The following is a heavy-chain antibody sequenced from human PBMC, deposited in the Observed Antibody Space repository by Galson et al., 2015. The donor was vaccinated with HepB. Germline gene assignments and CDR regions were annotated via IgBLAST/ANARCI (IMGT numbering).Heavy chain of an antibody. CDR3: ARELKGYFDWLSPSFDY. CDR2: ISSSGSTI. V-gene: IGHV3-11*01. D-gene: IGHD3-9*01. J-gene: IGHJ4*02. CDR1: GFAFSDYY. Sequence: SLRLSCAASGFAFSDYYMSWIRQAPGKGLEWVSYISSSGSTIYYADSVKGRFTISRDNAKNSLYLQMNSLRAEDTAVYYCARELKGYFDWLSPSFDYWGQGTLVTVSS.